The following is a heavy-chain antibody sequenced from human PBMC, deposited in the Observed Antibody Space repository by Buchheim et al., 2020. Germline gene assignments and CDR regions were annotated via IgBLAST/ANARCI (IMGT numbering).Heavy chain of an antibody. CDR1: GYTFTSYY. CDR2: INPSGGST. D-gene: IGHD3-22*01. J-gene: IGHJ4*02. V-gene: IGHV1-46*01. Sequence: QVQLVQSGAEVKKPGASVKVSCKASGYTFTSYYMHWVRQAPGQGLEWMGIINPSGGSTSYAQKFQCRVTMTRDTSTSTVYMELSSLRSEDTAVYYCARPPRSNYYDSSGPRFDYWGQGTL. CDR3: ARPPRSNYYDSSGPRFDY.